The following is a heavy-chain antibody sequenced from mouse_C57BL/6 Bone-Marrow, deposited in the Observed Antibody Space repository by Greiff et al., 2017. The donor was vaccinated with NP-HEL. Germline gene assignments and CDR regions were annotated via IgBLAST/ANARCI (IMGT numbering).Heavy chain of an antibody. V-gene: IGHV1-78*01. CDR1: GYTFTDYS. D-gene: IGHD1-1*01. Sequence: VQLQQSASELVKPGSSVKISCKASGYTFTDYSIHWMQQRPDQGLAWIGSIYPRDGSTKYNEKFKGKATLTADKSSSTAYMPLNSLTSEDSAVYFGAPPYGSKGNWGQGTSVTVSS. J-gene: IGHJ4*01. CDR2: IYPRDGST. CDR3: APPYGSKGN.